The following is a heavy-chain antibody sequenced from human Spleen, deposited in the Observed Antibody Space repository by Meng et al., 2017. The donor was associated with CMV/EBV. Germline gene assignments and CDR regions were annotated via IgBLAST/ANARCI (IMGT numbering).Heavy chain of an antibody. D-gene: IGHD1-26*01. CDR1: GGSISSGGDY. CDR2: IYYSGDT. J-gene: IGHJ4*02. Sequence: SETLSLTCTVSGGSISSGGDYWNWIRQHPGKGLEWIGYIYYSGDTFYNPSLKSRVDISMDTSKNQFSLKLRSVTAADTAVYYCARSVGAFDSWGRGTLVTVSS. V-gene: IGHV4-31*03. CDR3: ARSVGAFDS.